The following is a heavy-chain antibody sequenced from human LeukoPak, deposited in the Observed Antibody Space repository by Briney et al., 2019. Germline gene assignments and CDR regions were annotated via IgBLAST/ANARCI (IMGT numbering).Heavy chain of an antibody. J-gene: IGHJ4*02. CDR1: GFTFGDYA. CDR2: IRSKAYGGTT. CDR3: AKLDGNNQWGWFDY. Sequence: GGSLRLSCTASGFTFGDYAMSWVRQAPGKGLEWVGFIRSKAYGGTTEYAASVKGRFTISRDDSKSIAYLQMNSLRAEDTAVYYCAKLDGNNQWGWFDYWGQGTLVAVSS. D-gene: IGHD5-24*01. V-gene: IGHV3-49*04.